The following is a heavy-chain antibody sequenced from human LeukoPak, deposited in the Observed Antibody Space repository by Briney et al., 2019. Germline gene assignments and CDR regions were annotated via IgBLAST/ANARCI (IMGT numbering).Heavy chain of an antibody. CDR2: INHSGST. CDR3: AMYYDSSGYSYYFDY. V-gene: IGHV4-34*01. D-gene: IGHD3-22*01. J-gene: IGHJ4*02. CDR1: GGSISDYY. Sequence: SETLSLTCTVSGGSISDYYWSWIRQPPGKGLEWIGEINHSGSTNYNPSLKSRVTISVDTSKNQFSLKLSSVTAADTAVYYCAMYYDSSGYSYYFDYWGQGTLVTVSS.